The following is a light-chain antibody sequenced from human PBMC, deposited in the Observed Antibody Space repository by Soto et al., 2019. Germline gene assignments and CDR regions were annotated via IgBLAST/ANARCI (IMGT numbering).Light chain of an antibody. V-gene: IGKV4-1*01. CDR1: QSVLYSSNNKNY. CDR2: WAS. J-gene: IGKJ4*01. Sequence: DIVMTQSPESLAVSLGERATINCKSSQSVLYSSNNKNYLAWYQQKPGQPPKLLIYWASTRESGVPERFSGSGSGTDFTLTISSLQAEDVAVYHCKQYYSTLLTFGGGTKVEIK. CDR3: KQYYSTLLT.